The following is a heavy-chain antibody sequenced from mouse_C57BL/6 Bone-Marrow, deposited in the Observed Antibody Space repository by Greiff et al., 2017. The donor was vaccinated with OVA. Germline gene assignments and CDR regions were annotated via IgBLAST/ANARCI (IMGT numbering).Heavy chain of an antibody. CDR2: ISDGGSYT. J-gene: IGHJ2*01. D-gene: IGHD2-1*01. CDR1: GFTFSSYA. V-gene: IGHV5-4*01. CDR3: ARDRYGNFDD. Sequence: EVQLVESGGGLVKPGGSLKLSCAASGFTFSSYAMSWVRQTPEKRLEWVATISDGGSYTYYPDNVKGRFTISRDNAKNNLYLQMSHLKSEDTAMYYCARDRYGNFDDWGQGTTLTVSS.